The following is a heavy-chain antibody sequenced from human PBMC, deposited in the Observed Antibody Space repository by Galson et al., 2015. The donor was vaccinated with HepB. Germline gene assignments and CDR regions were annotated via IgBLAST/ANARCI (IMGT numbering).Heavy chain of an antibody. CDR3: TAGSQWEQLGP. J-gene: IGHJ4*02. D-gene: IGHD1-26*01. CDR2: IKPTPDGGAT. Sequence: SLRLSCAASGFTASDAWMNWIRQAPGKGLEWVGRIKPTPDGGATDYAAPVKGRFTVSRDDSKNTLYLEMNSLKTEDTAFYFCTAGSQWEQLGPWGQGTLVTVSS. V-gene: IGHV3-15*01. CDR1: GFTASDAW.